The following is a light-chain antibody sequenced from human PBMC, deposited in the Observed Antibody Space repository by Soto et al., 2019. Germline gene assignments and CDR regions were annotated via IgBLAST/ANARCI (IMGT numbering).Light chain of an antibody. CDR3: QQHNDLPLT. Sequence: EIVMTQSPATLSVSPGERVTLSCRASQSVSNNLAWYQQKPGQAPRLLIYGATATATGIPARFSGSGSGTDFTLTITSLQSEDFAVYYCQQHNDLPLTFGGGTKVEIK. V-gene: IGKV3-15*01. CDR1: QSVSNN. J-gene: IGKJ4*01. CDR2: GAT.